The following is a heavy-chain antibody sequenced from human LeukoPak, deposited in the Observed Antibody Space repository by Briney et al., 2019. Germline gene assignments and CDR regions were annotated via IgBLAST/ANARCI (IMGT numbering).Heavy chain of an antibody. D-gene: IGHD2-2*02. CDR2: IRYEGSNK. V-gene: IGHV3-30*02. CDR3: AKDLHLIVVVPAAITFDY. J-gene: IGHJ4*02. Sequence: PGRCLRLSCAPSIFTLNIYGMHCVRHAPSRGREWVAFIRYEGSNKYYADSVKGRFTMSRDNSKNTLYLQMNRLKAEDTALYYCAKDLHLIVVVPAAITFDYWGQGTLVTVSS. CDR1: IFTLNIYG.